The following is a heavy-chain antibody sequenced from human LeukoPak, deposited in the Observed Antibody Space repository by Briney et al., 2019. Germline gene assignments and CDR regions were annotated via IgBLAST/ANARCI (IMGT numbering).Heavy chain of an antibody. V-gene: IGHV3-48*01. D-gene: IGHD1-14*01. CDR3: AREEPFYFDY. J-gene: IGHJ4*02. CDR1: GFTFSTYT. CDR2: ISSTSNTI. Sequence: GGSLRLSCAASGFTFSTYTMNWVRQAPGKGLEWVSSISSTSNTISYADSVKGRFTISRDNSKNTLYLQMNSLRAEDTAVYYCAREEPFYFDYWGQGTLVTVSS.